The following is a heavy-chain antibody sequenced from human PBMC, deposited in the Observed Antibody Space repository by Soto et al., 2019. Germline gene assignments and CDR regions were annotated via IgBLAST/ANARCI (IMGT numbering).Heavy chain of an antibody. D-gene: IGHD1-1*01. V-gene: IGHV1-18*01. CDR2: ISAYNGNT. CDR1: GYTFTSYG. J-gene: IGHJ6*02. Sequence: GASVKVSCKASGYTFTSYGISWVRQAPGQGLEWMGWISAYNGNTNYAQKLQGRVTMTTDTSTSTAYMELRSLRSDDTAVYYCARDLNDGSGYYYYGMDVWGQGTTVTVSS. CDR3: ARDLNDGSGYYYYGMDV.